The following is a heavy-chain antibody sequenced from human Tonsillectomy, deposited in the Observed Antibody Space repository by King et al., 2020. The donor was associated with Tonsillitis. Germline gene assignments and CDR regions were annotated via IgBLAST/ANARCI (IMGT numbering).Heavy chain of an antibody. CDR2: IYYSGST. CDR1: DGSISSYY. CDR3: ARAPAARDAFEI. J-gene: IGHJ3*02. V-gene: IGHV4-59*01. D-gene: IGHD5-18*01. Sequence: QLQESGPGLVKPSEPLSLTCTVSDGSISSYYWSWIRQPPGKGLEWSGYIYYSGSTNYNPSLKSRVTISVDTSKNPFSLKLSSVTAADTAVYYCARAPAARDAFEIWGQGTTGTVSS.